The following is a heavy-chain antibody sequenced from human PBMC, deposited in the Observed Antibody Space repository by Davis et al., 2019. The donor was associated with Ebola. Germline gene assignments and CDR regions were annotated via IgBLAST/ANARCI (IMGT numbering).Heavy chain of an antibody. V-gene: IGHV1-18*01. CDR2: ISAYNGNT. CDR3: ARVLCSTTSCFEGYIYGMDV. Sequence: AASVKVSCKASGYTFTSYGFSWVRQAPGQGLEWMGWISAYNGNTNYVQKFQDRVTMTTDTSTSTAYMELRSLRSDDTAVYYCARVLCSTTSCFEGYIYGMDVWGQGTTVTVSS. D-gene: IGHD2-2*01. CDR1: GYTFTSYG. J-gene: IGHJ6*02.